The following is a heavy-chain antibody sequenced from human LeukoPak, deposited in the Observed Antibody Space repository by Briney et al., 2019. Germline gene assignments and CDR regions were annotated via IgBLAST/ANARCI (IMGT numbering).Heavy chain of an antibody. V-gene: IGHV3-11*01. D-gene: IGHD6-13*01. CDR1: GFTFSDYY. J-gene: IGHJ4*02. CDR2: ISNSGSTI. Sequence: KPGGSLRLSCAASGFTFSDYYVTWIRQAPGKGLEWVSYISNSGSTIYYADSVKGRFTISRDNAKNSLYLQMNSLRAEDTAVYYCARDGPSWSFDYWGQGTLVTVSS. CDR3: ARDGPSWSFDY.